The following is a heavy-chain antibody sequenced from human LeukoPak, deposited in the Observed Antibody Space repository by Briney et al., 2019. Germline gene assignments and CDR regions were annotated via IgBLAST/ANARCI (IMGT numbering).Heavy chain of an antibody. V-gene: IGHV3-74*01. D-gene: IGHD3-16*01. J-gene: IGHJ4*02. CDR3: ARFGGDWGY. CDR2: ISSDGSST. Sequence: PGGSLRLSCAASGFTFNTYTMNWVRQPPGKGLVWVSRISSDGSSTNYADSVKGRFTVSRDNAKNTLYLQMNSLRAEDTAMYYCARFGGDWGYWGQGTLVTVSS. CDR1: GFTFNTYT.